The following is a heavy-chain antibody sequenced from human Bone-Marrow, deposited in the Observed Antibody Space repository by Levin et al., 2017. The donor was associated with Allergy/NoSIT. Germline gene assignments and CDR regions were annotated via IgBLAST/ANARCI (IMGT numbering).Heavy chain of an antibody. CDR1: GFSVSSNH. CDR2: IYSGGST. Sequence: LSLTCAASGFSVSSNHMSWVRQAPGKGLDWVSVIYSGGSTYYADSVKGRFTISRDNSENTLYLQMNSLRIEDTALYYCARGRSGTSNFDYWGQGTLVTVSS. V-gene: IGHV3-66*01. CDR3: ARGRSGTSNFDY. J-gene: IGHJ4*02. D-gene: IGHD2-15*01.